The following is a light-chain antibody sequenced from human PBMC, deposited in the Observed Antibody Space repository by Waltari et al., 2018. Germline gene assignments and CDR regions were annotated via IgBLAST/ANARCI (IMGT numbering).Light chain of an antibody. CDR3: QHYVSIAAT. Sequence: EIVLTQSPGTLSLSPGERATLSCRARQSVSRTLAWYHQKPGQAPRLLIYGASTRATGISERFSDGGSGTDFSLTISRLEPEDFAVYYCQHYVSIAATFGQGTKVEIK. CDR1: QSVSRT. J-gene: IGKJ1*01. V-gene: IGKV3-20*01. CDR2: GAS.